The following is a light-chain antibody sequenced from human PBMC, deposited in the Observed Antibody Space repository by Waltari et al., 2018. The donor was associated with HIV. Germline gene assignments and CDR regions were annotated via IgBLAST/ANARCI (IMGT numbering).Light chain of an antibody. J-gene: IGLJ1*01. CDR2: DVT. CDR1: SRDIGIYNY. CDR3: CSYAGNFIYV. V-gene: IGLV2-11*01. Sequence: QSALTQPCSVSGSPGHSVTISCTGTSRDIGIYNYVSWYQQHPGKAPKLLISDVTRRPSGVPDRFSGSKSGNTASLTISGLQADDEADYYCCSYAGNFIYVFGTGTKVTVL.